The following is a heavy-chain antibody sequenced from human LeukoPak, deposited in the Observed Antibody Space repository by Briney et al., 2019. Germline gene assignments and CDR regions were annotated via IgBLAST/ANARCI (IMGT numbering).Heavy chain of an antibody. CDR1: GFSFSSYG. CDR3: AKGLTVVVAATPFWFDP. Sequence: GGSLRLSCAASGFSFSSYGMHWVRQAPGKGLEWVAFIRYDGTNKYYADSVKGRFTISRDNSKNTLYLQMNSLRAEDTAVYYCAKGLTVVVAATPFWFDPWGQGTLVTVSS. V-gene: IGHV3-30*02. D-gene: IGHD2-15*01. CDR2: IRYDGTNK. J-gene: IGHJ5*02.